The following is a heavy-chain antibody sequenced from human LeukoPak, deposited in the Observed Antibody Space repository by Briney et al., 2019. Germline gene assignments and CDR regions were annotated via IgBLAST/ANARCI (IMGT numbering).Heavy chain of an antibody. CDR2: ISGSGGST. CDR3: AKGYCRGISCYSDY. D-gene: IGHD2-2*02. V-gene: IGHV3-23*01. Sequence: GGSLRLSCAASGFTFSSYAMSWVRQAPGKGLEWVSGISGSGGSTYYADSVKGRFTISRDNSKNTLYLRMNSLRAEDTAVYYCAKGYCRGISCYSDYWGQGTLVTVSS. J-gene: IGHJ4*02. CDR1: GFTFSSYA.